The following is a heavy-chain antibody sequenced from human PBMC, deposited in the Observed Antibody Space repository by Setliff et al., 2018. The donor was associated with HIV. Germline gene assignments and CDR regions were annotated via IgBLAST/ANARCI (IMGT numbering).Heavy chain of an antibody. CDR3: ARGREDYFVY. V-gene: IGHV1-2*06. CDR2: ISPNSGDT. J-gene: IGHJ4*02. Sequence: ASVKVSCKASGYTFTDYYMHWLRQAPGQGPEWMGRISPNSGDTTYAHKFQGRVTLTRDTSISTAYMELSSLTSDDTAVYFCARGREDYFVYWGQGTLVTVSS. CDR1: GYTFTDYY.